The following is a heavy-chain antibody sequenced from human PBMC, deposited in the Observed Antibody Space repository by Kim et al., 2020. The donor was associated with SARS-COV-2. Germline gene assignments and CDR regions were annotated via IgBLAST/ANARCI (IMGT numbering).Heavy chain of an antibody. CDR1: GDPINRYF. V-gene: IGHV4-59*01. CDR3: ARDRRSPTDYYYGTDG. CDR2: IYYTGDT. D-gene: IGHD2-21*02. J-gene: IGHJ6*02. Sequence: SETLSLTCTVSGDPINRYFWSWIRQPPGKGLEWIGYIYYTGDTNYNPSLKSRVTISLDTSKSQFSLTLNSVTTADTAVYYCARDRRSPTDYYYGTDGWGQGATVTVSS.